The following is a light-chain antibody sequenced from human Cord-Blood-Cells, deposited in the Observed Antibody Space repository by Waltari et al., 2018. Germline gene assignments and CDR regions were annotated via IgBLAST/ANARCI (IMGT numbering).Light chain of an antibody. Sequence: EIVLTQSPATLSVSPGERATLSCRASQCVSSNLAWYQQKPGQAPRLLIYGASTRATGIPARCSGSGSGTEFTLIISSLQSEDFAVYYCQQYNNWPYTFGQGTKLEIK. CDR3: QQYNNWPYT. CDR2: GAS. V-gene: IGKV3-15*01. CDR1: QCVSSN. J-gene: IGKJ2*01.